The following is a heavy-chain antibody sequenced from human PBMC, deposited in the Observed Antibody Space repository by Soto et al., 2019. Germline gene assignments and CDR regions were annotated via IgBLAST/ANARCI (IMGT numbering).Heavy chain of an antibody. CDR3: ARALYDFWSGYSHERYYYYGMDV. J-gene: IGHJ6*02. V-gene: IGHV1-2*04. CDR1: GYTFTGYY. CDR2: INPNSGGT. Sequence: PPASVKVSCKASGYTFTGYYMHWVRQAPGQGLEWMGWINPNSGGTNYAQKFQGWVTMTRDTSISTAYMELSRLRSDDTAVYYCARALYDFWSGYSHERYYYYGMDVWGQGTTVTVSS. D-gene: IGHD3-3*01.